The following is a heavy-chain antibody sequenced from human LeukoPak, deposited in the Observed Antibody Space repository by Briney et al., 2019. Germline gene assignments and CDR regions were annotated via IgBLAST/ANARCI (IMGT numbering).Heavy chain of an antibody. D-gene: IGHD2-15*01. CDR2: IYYSGST. J-gene: IGHJ4*02. CDR1: GGSISSYY. V-gene: IGHV4-59*06. Sequence: TSETLSLTCTVSGGSISSYYWSWIRQPPGKGLEWIGYIYYSGSTYYNPSLKSRITISVDTSKNQFSLKLSSVTAADTAVYYCGGYCSGGNCLPFDYWGQGTLVTVSS. CDR3: GGYCSGGNCLPFDY.